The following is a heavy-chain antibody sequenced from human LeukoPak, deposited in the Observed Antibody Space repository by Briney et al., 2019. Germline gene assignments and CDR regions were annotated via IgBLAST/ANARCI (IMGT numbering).Heavy chain of an antibody. CDR2: ISASGGET. CDR3: AKDAAGPEY. Sequence: GGSLRLSCVVSGLTFSSYSMTWVRQAPGKGLEWVSGISASGGETWYPDSVKGRFTISRDNSKNTLFLQMNSLRVEDTTIYYCAKDAAGPEYWGQGTLVTVSS. CDR1: GLTFSSYS. D-gene: IGHD6-13*01. J-gene: IGHJ4*02. V-gene: IGHV3-23*01.